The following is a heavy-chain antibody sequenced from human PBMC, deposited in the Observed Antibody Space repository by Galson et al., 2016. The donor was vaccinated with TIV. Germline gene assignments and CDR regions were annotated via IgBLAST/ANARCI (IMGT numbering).Heavy chain of an antibody. CDR2: IIGMFGIA. Sequence: SVKVSCKASGSTFSSYAVSWVRQAPGQGLEWMGGIIGMFGIANYAQKFQGRVTITADESTSTAYMELFSLRSEDTAVYYCARDTASGTYSGKDAFDIWGQGKMVTVSS. J-gene: IGHJ3*02. CDR3: ARDTASGTYSGKDAFDI. V-gene: IGHV1-69*13. CDR1: GSTFSSYA. D-gene: IGHD1-26*01.